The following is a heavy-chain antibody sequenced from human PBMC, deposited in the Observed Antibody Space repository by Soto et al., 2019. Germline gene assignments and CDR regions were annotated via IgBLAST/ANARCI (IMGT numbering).Heavy chain of an antibody. Sequence: PGGSLRLSCAASGFTFSSYAMHWVRQAPGKGLEWAAVISYDGSNKYYADSVKGRFTISRDNSKNTLYLQMNSLRAEDTAVYYCASNAMTLVIVPAYYYGMDVWGQGTTVTVSS. D-gene: IGHD3-9*01. V-gene: IGHV3-30-3*01. CDR1: GFTFSSYA. CDR2: ISYDGSNK. CDR3: ASNAMTLVIVPAYYYGMDV. J-gene: IGHJ6*02.